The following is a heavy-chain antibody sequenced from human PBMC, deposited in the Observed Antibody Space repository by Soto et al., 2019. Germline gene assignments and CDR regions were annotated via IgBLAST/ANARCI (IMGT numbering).Heavy chain of an antibody. D-gene: IGHD2-2*01. CDR1: GYTFTGYY. Sequence: SVKVSCKASGYTFTGYYMHWVRQAPGQGLEWMGWINPNSGGTNYAQKFQGWVTMTRDTSISTAYMELSRLRSDDTAVYYCARGDIVVVPVPGWFDPWGQGTLVTVS. V-gene: IGHV1-2*04. CDR2: INPNSGGT. CDR3: ARGDIVVVPVPGWFDP. J-gene: IGHJ5*02.